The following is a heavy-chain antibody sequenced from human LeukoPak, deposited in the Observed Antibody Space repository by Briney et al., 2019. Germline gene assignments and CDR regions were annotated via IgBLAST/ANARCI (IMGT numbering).Heavy chain of an antibody. CDR2: IYYSGST. J-gene: IGHJ4*02. CDR1: GFTFSSYA. V-gene: IGHV4-59*01. Sequence: PGGSLRLSCAASGFTFSSYAMSWVRQAPGKGLEGIGYIYYSGSTNYNPSLKSRVTISVDTSKNQFSLKLSSVTAADTAVYYCARGVTPGITMVRGSFFEYWGQGTLVTVSS. D-gene: IGHD3-10*01. CDR3: ARGVTPGITMVRGSFFEY.